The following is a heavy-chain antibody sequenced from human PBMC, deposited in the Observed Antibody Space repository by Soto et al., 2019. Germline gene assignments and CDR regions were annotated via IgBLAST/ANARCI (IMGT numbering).Heavy chain of an antibody. J-gene: IGHJ4*02. Sequence: EVQLVESGGGLVQPGGSLRLSCAVSGFSFGNYWMSWDRQAPGKGLEWLASIKEDGSERYYLDSVKGRFTISRDNAKDSVSLQMNSLRGEDTAFYYCARDVGPVTIFGEALSGYFDFWGQGTLVTVSS. D-gene: IGHD3-3*01. CDR3: ARDVGPVTIFGEALSGYFDF. CDR2: IKEDGSER. CDR1: GFSFGNYW. V-gene: IGHV3-7*03.